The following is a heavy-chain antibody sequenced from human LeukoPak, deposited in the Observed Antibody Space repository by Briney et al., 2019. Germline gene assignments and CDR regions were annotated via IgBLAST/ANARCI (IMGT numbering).Heavy chain of an antibody. CDR3: ARVRDGYNSDY. Sequence: AGGSLRLSCAASGFTFSSYMMTWVRQAPGKGLEWVANIKPDGGEKFYVDSVRGRFTISRDNAKNSLYLQMNSLRAEDTAVYYCARVRDGYNSDYWGQGTLVTVSS. CDR2: IKPDGGEK. V-gene: IGHV3-7*01. CDR1: GFTFSSYM. D-gene: IGHD5-24*01. J-gene: IGHJ4*02.